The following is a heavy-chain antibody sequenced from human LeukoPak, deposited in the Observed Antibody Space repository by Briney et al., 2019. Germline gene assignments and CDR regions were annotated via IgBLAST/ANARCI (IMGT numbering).Heavy chain of an antibody. D-gene: IGHD6-19*01. CDR2: IIPVLDIA. Sequence: SVKVSCKASGGTFTSFAISWVRQAPGQGLEWMGRIIPVLDIADYAQKFQGRLTITADKSTTTAYMQLISLRSEDTAIYFCARGPIAVANDFDSWGQGTLVTVSS. CDR3: ARGPIAVANDFDS. J-gene: IGHJ4*02. V-gene: IGHV1-69*04. CDR1: GGTFTSFA.